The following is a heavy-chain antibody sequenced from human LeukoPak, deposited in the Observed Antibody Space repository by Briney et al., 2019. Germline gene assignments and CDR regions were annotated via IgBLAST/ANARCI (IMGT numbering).Heavy chain of an antibody. D-gene: IGHD2-2*01. Sequence: KPSETLSLTCTVSGGSISSYYWSWIRQPPGKGLEWIGYIYYSGSTNYNPSLKSRVTISVDTSKNQFSLKLSSVTAADTAVYHCARVGGYCGSTICYNWFEPWGQGTLVTVSS. V-gene: IGHV4-59*01. CDR3: ARVGGYCGSTICYNWFEP. J-gene: IGHJ5*02. CDR2: IYYSGST. CDR1: GGSISSYY.